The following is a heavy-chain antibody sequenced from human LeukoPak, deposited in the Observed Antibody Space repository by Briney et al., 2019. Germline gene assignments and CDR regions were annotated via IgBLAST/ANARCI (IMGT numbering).Heavy chain of an antibody. J-gene: IGHJ6*04. Sequence: GGSLRLSCAASGFTFSSYSMNWVRQAPGKGLEWVSSISSSSSYIYYADSVKGRFTISRDNAKNSLYLQMNSLRAEDTAVYYCAGDYDILSANYYYGMDVWGKGTTVTVSS. CDR2: ISSSSSYI. V-gene: IGHV3-21*01. CDR3: AGDYDILSANYYYGMDV. D-gene: IGHD3-9*01. CDR1: GFTFSSYS.